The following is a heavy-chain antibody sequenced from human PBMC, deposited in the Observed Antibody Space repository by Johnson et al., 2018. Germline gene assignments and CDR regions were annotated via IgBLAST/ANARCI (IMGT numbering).Heavy chain of an antibody. CDR3: AKASAQWLGTIAFDI. J-gene: IGHJ3*02. D-gene: IGHD6-19*01. CDR2: ISYDGSNE. Sequence: QVQLVQSGGGVVQPGRSLRLSCAASGFSFSNYGMHWVRQAPGKGLEWVAVISYDGSNEYYADSVKGRFIISRDNSKKNLYLQMNSLRPEDTAVYYCAKASAQWLGTIAFDIWCQGTMVTVSS. CDR1: GFSFSNYG. V-gene: IGHV3-30*18.